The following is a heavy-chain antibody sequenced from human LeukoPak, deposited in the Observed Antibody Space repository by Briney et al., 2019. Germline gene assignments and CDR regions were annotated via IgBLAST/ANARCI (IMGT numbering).Heavy chain of an antibody. J-gene: IGHJ4*02. Sequence: GGSLRLSCAASGFTFSSYSMNWVRQAPGKGLEWVSYITGSLSTIYYAESVKGRFTISRDNAKNSVYLQMNSLRLEDTAVYYCARTGLGMYSFDYWGQGILVTVSS. V-gene: IGHV3-48*01. CDR1: GFTFSSYS. CDR3: ARTGLGMYSFDY. CDR2: ITGSLSTI. D-gene: IGHD3/OR15-3a*01.